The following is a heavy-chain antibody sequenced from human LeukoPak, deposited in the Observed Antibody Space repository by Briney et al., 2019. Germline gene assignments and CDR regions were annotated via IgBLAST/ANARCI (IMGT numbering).Heavy chain of an antibody. Sequence: SETLSLTCTVSGGSISSSSYYWSWIRQPPGKGLEWIGYIYYSGSTNYNPSLKSRVTISVDTSKNQFSLKLSSVTAADTAVYYCAVFYGYTRGFDYWGQGTLVTVSS. CDR3: AVFYGYTRGFDY. V-gene: IGHV4-61*01. CDR1: GGSISSSSYY. J-gene: IGHJ4*02. CDR2: IYYSGST. D-gene: IGHD5-18*01.